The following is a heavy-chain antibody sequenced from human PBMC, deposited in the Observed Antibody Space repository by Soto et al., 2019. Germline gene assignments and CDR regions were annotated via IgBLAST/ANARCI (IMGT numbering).Heavy chain of an antibody. D-gene: IGHD2-8*01. CDR3: AKIEMGWFAH. CDR1: GFSFFSYA. Sequence: GGSLRLSCTGSGFSFFSYAMSWVRQAPGKGLEWVSTISGSGGHTYYADSVKGRFVVSRDNDKNTVYLHMSSLTGEDTAVYFCAKIEMGWFAHWGQGTQVTVPS. J-gene: IGHJ5*02. V-gene: IGHV3-23*01. CDR2: ISGSGGHT.